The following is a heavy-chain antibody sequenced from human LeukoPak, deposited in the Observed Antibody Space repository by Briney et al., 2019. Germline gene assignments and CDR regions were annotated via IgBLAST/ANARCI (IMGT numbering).Heavy chain of an antibody. D-gene: IGHD3-22*01. CDR3: ARGARDSSGYYYYYYYMDV. J-gene: IGHJ6*03. CDR1: GGSISSYY. V-gene: IGHV4-59*01. Sequence: PSETLSLTCTVSGGSISSYYWSWIRQPPGKGLEWIGYIYYSGSTNYNPSLKSRVTISVDTSKNQFSLKLRSVTAADTAVYYCARGARDSSGYYYYYYYMDVWGKGTTVTVSS. CDR2: IYYSGST.